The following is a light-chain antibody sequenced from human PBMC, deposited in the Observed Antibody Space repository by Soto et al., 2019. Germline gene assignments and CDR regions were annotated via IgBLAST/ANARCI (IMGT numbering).Light chain of an antibody. CDR3: QQYSNFAT. J-gene: IGKJ1*01. CDR2: DVS. V-gene: IGKV1-5*01. Sequence: DIQMTQSPSALSASVGDRVTLTCRASQNICTSLAWYQQKPGRAPKVLIYDVSTLERGVPSRFIGSQFGSEFTLTISGLQPDDFATYYCQQYSNFATFGQGTKVDIK. CDR1: QNICTS.